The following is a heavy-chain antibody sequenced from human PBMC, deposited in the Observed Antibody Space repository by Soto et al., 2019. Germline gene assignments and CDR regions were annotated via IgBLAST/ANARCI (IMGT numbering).Heavy chain of an antibody. J-gene: IGHJ3*01. D-gene: IGHD2-15*01. CDR3: ARRSVSHSNAFDF. CDR1: GGTFRNLA. Sequence: QVQLVQSGAEVKKPGSSVKVSCKASGGTFRNLAINWVRQAPGQVLEWMGGFIPIIGGGINAQKFQGRVTIPSDESTSTAYMELSSLKSEDTAMYFCARRSVSHSNAFDFWGQGTMVTVSS. CDR2: FIPIIGGG. V-gene: IGHV1-69*01.